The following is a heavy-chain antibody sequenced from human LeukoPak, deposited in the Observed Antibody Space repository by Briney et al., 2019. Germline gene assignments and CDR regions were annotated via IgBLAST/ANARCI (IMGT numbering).Heavy chain of an antibody. D-gene: IGHD1-26*01. CDR3: ARDDSGSYYDY. CDR2: INPSGGST. CDR1: GYTFTSYY. J-gene: IGHJ4*02. Sequence: ASVKLSCKASGYTFTSYYMHWGRQAPGQGLEWMGIINPSGGSTSYAQKFQGRVTMTRDTSTSTVYMELSSLRSEDTAVYYCARDDSGSYYDYWGQRTLVTVSS. V-gene: IGHV1-46*01.